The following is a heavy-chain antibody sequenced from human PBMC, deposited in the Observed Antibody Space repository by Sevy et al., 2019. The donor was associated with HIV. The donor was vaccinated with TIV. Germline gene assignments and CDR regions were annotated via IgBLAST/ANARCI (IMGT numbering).Heavy chain of an antibody. CDR1: GFTFSDYA. Sequence: GGSLRLSCKASGFTFSDYAMNWFRQAPGKGLEWIGFIRSEAYGETSEYAASVKGRFTISRDNSKNIAYLQLNRLKTEDTAVYYCAGEVVYGDDDFASWGQGTLVSVSS. D-gene: IGHD4-17*01. J-gene: IGHJ4*02. V-gene: IGHV3-49*03. CDR2: IRSEAYGETS. CDR3: AGEVVYGDDDFAS.